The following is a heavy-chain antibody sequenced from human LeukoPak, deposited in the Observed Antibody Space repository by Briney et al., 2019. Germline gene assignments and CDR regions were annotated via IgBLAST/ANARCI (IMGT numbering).Heavy chain of an antibody. CDR1: GGSISSYY. Sequence: PSETLSLTCTVSGGSISSYYWSWIRQPPGKGLEWIGYIYYSGSTNYNPSLKSRVTISVDTSKNQFSLKLSSVTAADTAVYYCAKDHESWIQLWLPNWFDPWGQGTLVSVSS. J-gene: IGHJ5*02. D-gene: IGHD5-18*01. CDR3: AKDHESWIQLWLPNWFDP. CDR2: IYYSGST. V-gene: IGHV4-59*01.